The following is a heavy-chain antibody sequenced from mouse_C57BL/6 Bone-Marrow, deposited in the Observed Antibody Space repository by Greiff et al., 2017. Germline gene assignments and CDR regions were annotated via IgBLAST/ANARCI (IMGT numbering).Heavy chain of an antibody. Sequence: VQLQQSGAELARPGASVKLSYKASRYTFTSYGISWVKQRTGQGLEWIGEIYPRSGNTYYNEKFKGKATLTADKSSSTAYMELRSLTSEDSAVYFCARSGYGNHYAMDYWGQGTSVTVSS. J-gene: IGHJ4*01. V-gene: IGHV1-81*01. CDR2: IYPRSGNT. D-gene: IGHD2-10*02. CDR1: RYTFTSYG. CDR3: ARSGYGNHYAMDY.